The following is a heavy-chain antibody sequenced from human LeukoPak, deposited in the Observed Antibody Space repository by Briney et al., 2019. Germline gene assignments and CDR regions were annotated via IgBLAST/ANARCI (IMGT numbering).Heavy chain of an antibody. J-gene: IGHJ4*02. Sequence: GASVKVSCKASGYTFTSYYMHWVRQAPGQGLEWMGIINPSGGSTSYAQKLQGRVTMTTDTSTSTAYMELRSLRSDDTAVYYCARDLFYDSSGYSFDYWGQGTLVTVSS. CDR1: GYTFTSYY. V-gene: IGHV1-46*01. CDR3: ARDLFYDSSGYSFDY. CDR2: INPSGGST. D-gene: IGHD3-22*01.